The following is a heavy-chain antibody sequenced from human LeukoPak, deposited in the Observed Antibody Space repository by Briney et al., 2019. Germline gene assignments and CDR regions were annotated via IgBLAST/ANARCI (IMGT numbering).Heavy chain of an antibody. CDR2: IIPILGIA. J-gene: IGHJ4*02. CDR3: ARGSTGDDY. CDR1: GGTFSSYA. V-gene: IGHV1-69*04. D-gene: IGHD7-27*01. Sequence: SVKVSCKASGGTFSSYAISWVRQALGQGLEWMGRIIPILGIANYAQKFQGRVTITADKSTSTAYMELSSLRSEDTAVYYCARGSTGDDYWGQGTLVTVSS.